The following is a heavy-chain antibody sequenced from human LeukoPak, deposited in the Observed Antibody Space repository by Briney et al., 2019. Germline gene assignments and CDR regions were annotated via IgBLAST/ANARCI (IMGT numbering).Heavy chain of an antibody. J-gene: IGHJ3*02. Sequence: GGSLRLSCAASGFTFSSYSMNWVRQAPGKGLEWVSSISSSSSHIYYADSVRGRFTISRDNAKNSLYLQMNSLRAEDTAVYYCARDGSGYCSSTSCYGVGTFDIWGQGTMVTVSS. CDR2: ISSSSSHI. CDR1: GFTFSSYS. V-gene: IGHV3-21*01. D-gene: IGHD2-2*01. CDR3: ARDGSGYCSSTSCYGVGTFDI.